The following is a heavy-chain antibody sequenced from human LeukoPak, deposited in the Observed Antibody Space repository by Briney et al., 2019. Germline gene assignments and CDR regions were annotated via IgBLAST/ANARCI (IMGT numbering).Heavy chain of an antibody. D-gene: IGHD5-12*01. J-gene: IGHJ4*02. CDR1: GFTFSSYS. V-gene: IGHV3-21*01. Sequence: GGSLRLSCAASGFTFSSYSMNWVRQAPGKGLEWVSSISRSGRYIYCVDSVKGRFTISRDNAKNSLYLQMNSLRAEDTAVYYCARDRLDIVATIRAFDYWGQGTLVTVSS. CDR3: ARDRLDIVATIRAFDY. CDR2: ISRSGRYI.